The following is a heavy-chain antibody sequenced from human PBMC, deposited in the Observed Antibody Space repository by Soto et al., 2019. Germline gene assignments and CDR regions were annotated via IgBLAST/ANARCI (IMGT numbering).Heavy chain of an antibody. J-gene: IGHJ3*02. Sequence: QVQLQQWGAGLLKPSETLSLTCAVYGGFVSSGSYYWSWIRQPPGKGLEWIGEMSHSGGTHFNTSVKSRVTISVDTSKNQFSLKMSSVTAADTALYYCARVERGTATTVVAAFDIWGPGTMVTVSS. V-gene: IGHV4-34*01. CDR3: ARVERGTATTVVAAFDI. CDR1: GGFVSSGSYY. D-gene: IGHD1-1*01. CDR2: MSHSGGT.